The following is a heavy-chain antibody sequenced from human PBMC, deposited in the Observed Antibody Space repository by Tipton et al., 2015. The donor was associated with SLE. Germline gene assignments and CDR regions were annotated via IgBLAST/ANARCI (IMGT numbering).Heavy chain of an antibody. CDR2: INHSGST. Sequence: TLSLTCAVYGGSFGDDYWSWIRQPPGKGLEWIGEINHSGSTNYNPSLKSRVTISVDTSKNQFSLKLSSVTAADTAVYYCAGVLGYCTGGVCYYYYGMDVWGQGTTVTVSS. CDR3: AGVLGYCTGGVCYYYYGMDV. CDR1: GGSFGDDY. D-gene: IGHD2-8*02. V-gene: IGHV4-34*01. J-gene: IGHJ6*02.